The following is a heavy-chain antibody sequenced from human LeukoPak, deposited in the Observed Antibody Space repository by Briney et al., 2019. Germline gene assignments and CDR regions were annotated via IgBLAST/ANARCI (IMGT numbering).Heavy chain of an antibody. CDR2: IYHTGNT. V-gene: IGHV4-30-2*01. Sequence: SQTLSLTCTVSGGSITSGDYFWNWIRQPPGKGLEWIGYIYHTGNTRYNPSLKSRLTIAVDRAKNQFSLRLTSVTAADTAVYYCARLGRGGKYYDSGVYTDYWGQGTLVTVSS. D-gene: IGHD3-22*01. J-gene: IGHJ4*02. CDR1: GGSITSGDYF. CDR3: ARLGRGGKYYDSGVYTDY.